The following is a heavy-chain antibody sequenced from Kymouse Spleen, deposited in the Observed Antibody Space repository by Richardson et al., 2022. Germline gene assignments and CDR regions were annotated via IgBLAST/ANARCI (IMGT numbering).Heavy chain of an antibody. J-gene: IGHJ6*02. CDR1: GGSFSGYY. V-gene: IGHV4-34*01. D-gene: IGHD4-11,IGHD4-11*01. CDR3: ARERSNYSSYYGMDV. Sequence: QVQLQQWGAGLLKPSETLSLTCAVYGGSFSGYYWSWIRQPPGKGLEWIGEINHSGSTNYNPSLKSRVTISVDTSKNQFSLKLSSVTAADTAVYYCARERSNYSSYYGMDVWGQGTTVTVSS. CDR2: INHSGST.